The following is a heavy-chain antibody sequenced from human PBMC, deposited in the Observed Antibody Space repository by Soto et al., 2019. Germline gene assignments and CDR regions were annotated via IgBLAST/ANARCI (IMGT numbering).Heavy chain of an antibody. Sequence: QVQLQQWGAGLLKPSETLSLTCAVSSGPFSGYYWSWIRQSPGKGLEWIGEIIHSGSTNYNPSLKSRVPISVDTSKNQFSLKLSAVNAADTAVYYCAISYITNDAFDIWGQGTLVPVSS. J-gene: IGHJ3*02. CDR1: SGPFSGYY. D-gene: IGHD1-1*01. V-gene: IGHV4-34*12. CDR2: IIHSGST. CDR3: AISYITNDAFDI.